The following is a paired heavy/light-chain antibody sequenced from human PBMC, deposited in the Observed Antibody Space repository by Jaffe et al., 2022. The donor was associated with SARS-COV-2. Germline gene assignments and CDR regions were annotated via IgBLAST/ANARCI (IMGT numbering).Light chain of an antibody. CDR1: VLAKKY. Sequence: SYELTQPSSVSVSPGQTARISCSGDVLAKKYARWFQQRPGQAPVLVIYKDSERPSGIPERFSGSRSGTTVTLAISGAQVEDEADYFCYSAPDNILVFGGGTKLTVL. CDR3: YSAPDNILV. V-gene: IGLV3-27*01. J-gene: IGLJ3*02. CDR2: KDS.
Heavy chain of an antibody. V-gene: IGHV7-4-1*02. CDR2: INTYTGNP. CDR1: GYTFTTYA. D-gene: IGHD3-9*01. Sequence: QVQLVQSGSEVEKPGASVRVSCKASGYTFTTYAMNWVRQAPGQGLEWMGWINTYTGNPTYAQGFKGRFVFSLDTSVSTAYLQISGLKADDTAVYYCASPDILTGRQYLDYWGQGTLVTVSS. CDR3: ASPDILTGRQYLDY. J-gene: IGHJ4*02.